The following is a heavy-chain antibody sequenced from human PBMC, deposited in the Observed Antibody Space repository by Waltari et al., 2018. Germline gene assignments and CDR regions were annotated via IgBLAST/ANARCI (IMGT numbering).Heavy chain of an antibody. CDR1: GFRFTDYF. CDR3: TFVAGPVY. D-gene: IGHD3-3*02. J-gene: IGHJ4*02. CDR2: INIEGTYT. Sequence: EVQLVESGGGLVPPGGSPRIPFAASGFRFTDYFMHWVRKVPGKGLEGVSRINIEGTYTDYAYSVKGRFTISRDNARKMVYLQMNSLRAEDAGLYYCTFVAGPVYWGLGTPVTVSS. V-gene: IGHV3-74*01.